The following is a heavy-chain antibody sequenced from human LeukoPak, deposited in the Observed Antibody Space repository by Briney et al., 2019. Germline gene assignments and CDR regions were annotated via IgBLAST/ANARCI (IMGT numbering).Heavy chain of an antibody. V-gene: IGHV3-53*01. CDR2: IYGGGST. CDR1: GFTVSSNY. D-gene: IGHD3-22*01. Sequence: PGGSLRLSCAASGFTVSSNYMSWVRQAPGKGLEWVSAIYGGGSTYYADSVKGRFSISRDTSKNAVYLQMNSLRAEDTAVYYCARAQFYHDSSTYGPDYWGQGTLATVSS. J-gene: IGHJ4*02. CDR3: ARAQFYHDSSTYGPDY.